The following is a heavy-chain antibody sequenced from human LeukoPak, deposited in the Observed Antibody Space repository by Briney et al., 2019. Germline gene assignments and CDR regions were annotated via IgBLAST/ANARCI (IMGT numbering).Heavy chain of an antibody. J-gene: IGHJ3*02. CDR1: GFTFSSYS. Sequence: GGSLRLSCAASGFTFSSYSMNWVRQAPGKGLEWVSSISSSSSYIYYADSVKGRFTISRDNAKNSLYLQMNSLRAEDTAVYYCARVSRITMVHHDAFDIWGQGTMVTVSS. V-gene: IGHV3-21*04. CDR3: ARVSRITMVHHDAFDI. D-gene: IGHD3-10*01. CDR2: ISSSSSYI.